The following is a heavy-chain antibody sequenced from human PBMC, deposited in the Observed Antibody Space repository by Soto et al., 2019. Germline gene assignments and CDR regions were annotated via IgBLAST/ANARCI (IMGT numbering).Heavy chain of an antibody. V-gene: IGHV3-66*01. CDR3: ARDFYYYGSGTMGGYFDY. CDR2: IYSGGST. J-gene: IGHJ4*02. Sequence: EVQLVESVGGLVQPGGSLRLSCAASGLTVSSNYMSWVRQAPGKGLEWVSLIYSGGSTYYADSVRGRFTISRDNSKNTLYLQMNSLRAEDTAVYYCARDFYYYGSGTMGGYFDYWGQGTLVTVSS. D-gene: IGHD3-10*01. CDR1: GLTVSSNY.